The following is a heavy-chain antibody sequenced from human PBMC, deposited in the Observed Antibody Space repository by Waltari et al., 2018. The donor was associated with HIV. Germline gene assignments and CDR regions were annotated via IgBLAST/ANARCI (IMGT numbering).Heavy chain of an antibody. CDR3: AKDHGGYWRRDDIYFDV. V-gene: IGHV3-9*02. J-gene: IGHJ3*01. CDR1: RSATDDYA. D-gene: IGHD3-22*01. CDR2: ISYNSGSA. Sequence: EVQLVDSGGGLVQPGSSLRLSCAGSRSATDDYAMTWVRQRPGKGLEWVSAISYNSGSAAYADSVRGRFTVSRDNSKNSVYLQMDSLRPEDTAFYFCAKDHGGYWRRDDIYFDVWGRGTKVTVSS.